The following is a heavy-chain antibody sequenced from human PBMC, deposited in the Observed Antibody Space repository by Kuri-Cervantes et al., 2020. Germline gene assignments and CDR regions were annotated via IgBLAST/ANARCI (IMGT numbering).Heavy chain of an antibody. J-gene: IGHJ4*02. CDR1: GGSFSSYY. CDR2: IYYSGST. Sequence: SETLSLTCAVYGGSFSSYYWSWIRQPPGKGLEWIGYIYYSGSTYYNPSLKSRVTISVDTSKNQFSLKLSSVTAADTAVYYCARGDTNSGYDYSPFDYWGQGTLVTVSS. D-gene: IGHD5-12*01. CDR3: ARGDTNSGYDYSPFDY. V-gene: IGHV4-34*01.